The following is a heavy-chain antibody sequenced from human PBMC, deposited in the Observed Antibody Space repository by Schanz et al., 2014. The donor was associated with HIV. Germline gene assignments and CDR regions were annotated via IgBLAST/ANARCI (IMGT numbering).Heavy chain of an antibody. CDR3: ARETVNYYYGMDA. D-gene: IGHD4-4*01. CDR2: INNDGSST. CDR1: GFSFSSYW. V-gene: IGHV3-74*01. Sequence: EVQLVESGGGLVQPGGSLRLSCAASGFSFSSYWMYWVRQAPGKGLVWVSRINNDGSSTSYADSVKGRFTISRDNAKNTLYLQMNSLRVEDTAVYYCARETVNYYYGMDAWGQATTATLSS. J-gene: IGHJ6*02.